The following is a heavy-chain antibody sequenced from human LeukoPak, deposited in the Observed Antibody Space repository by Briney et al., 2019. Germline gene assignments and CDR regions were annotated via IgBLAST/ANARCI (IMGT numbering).Heavy chain of an antibody. J-gene: IGHJ5*02. CDR3: ARAPRRDGYKT. V-gene: IGHV4-38-2*02. CDR1: GYSISSGYY. D-gene: IGHD5-24*01. CDR2: IYHSGST. Sequence: SETLSLTCTVSGYSISSGYYWGWIRQPPGKGLEWIGSIYHSGSTYYNPSLKSRVTISVDTSKNQFSLKLSSVTAADTAVYYCARAPRRDGYKTWGQGTLVTVSS.